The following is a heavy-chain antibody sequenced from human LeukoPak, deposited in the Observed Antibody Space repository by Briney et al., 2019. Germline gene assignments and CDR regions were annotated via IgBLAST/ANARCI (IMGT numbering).Heavy chain of an antibody. CDR3: ARERQLLLRGRGSSYYFDY. D-gene: IGHD2-2*01. CDR1: GGSISSGSYY. J-gene: IGHJ4*02. Sequence: PSQTLSLTCTVSGGSISSGSYYWSWIRQPAGKGLEWIGRIYTSGSTNYNPSLKSRVTISVDTSKNQFSLKLSSVTAADTAVYYCARERQLLLRGRGSSYYFDYWGQGTLVTVSS. CDR2: IYTSGST. V-gene: IGHV4-61*02.